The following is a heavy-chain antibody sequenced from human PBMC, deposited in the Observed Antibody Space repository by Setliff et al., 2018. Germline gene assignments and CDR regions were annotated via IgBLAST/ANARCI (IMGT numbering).Heavy chain of an antibody. J-gene: IGHJ6*03. CDR1: GFNFNKYW. D-gene: IGHD7-27*01. CDR3: ASIDWGENFYNMDV. V-gene: IGHV3-74*01. CDR2: INGDATIA. Sequence: GGSLRLSCTVYGFNFNKYWMYWVRQAPGKGLEWVSRINGDATIAHYADSVKGRFTISRDNARNALYLQMVSLRAEDTAVYFCASIDWGENFYNMDVWGKGTTVTVSS.